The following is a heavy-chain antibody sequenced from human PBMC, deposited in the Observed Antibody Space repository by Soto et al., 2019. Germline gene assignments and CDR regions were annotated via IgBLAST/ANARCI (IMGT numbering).Heavy chain of an antibody. D-gene: IGHD3-22*01. J-gene: IGHJ4*02. CDR1: GGTFSSYA. Sequence: ASVKVSCKASGGTFSSYAISWVRQAPGQGLEWMGRFDPEDGQTIYAQKFQGRVTMTGDTSADTAYMELSSLRSEDTAIYYCTRDHYDSSGYYRFDYWGQGTPVTVSS. CDR2: FDPEDGQT. V-gene: IGHV1-24*01. CDR3: TRDHYDSSGYYRFDY.